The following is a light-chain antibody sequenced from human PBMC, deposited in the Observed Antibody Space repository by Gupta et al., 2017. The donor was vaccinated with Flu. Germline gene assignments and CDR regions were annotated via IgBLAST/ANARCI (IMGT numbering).Light chain of an antibody. Sequence: SHVLTQPPSVSVAPGQTARVTCGESNIGRKNVHWYQQKPGQAPVLVVYDDSDRPSGIPERFSGSNSENTATLTISRVEAGDEADYYCQVWDSSSDQEGFGTGTKLTVL. V-gene: IGLV3-21*02. CDR2: DDS. CDR3: QVWDSSSDQEG. CDR1: NIGRKN. J-gene: IGLJ1*01.